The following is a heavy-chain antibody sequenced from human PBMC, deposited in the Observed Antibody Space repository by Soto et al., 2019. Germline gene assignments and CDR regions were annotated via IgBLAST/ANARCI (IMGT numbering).Heavy chain of an antibody. Sequence: GGSLRLSCAASGFTFSSYGMHWVRQAPGKGLEWVAVIWYDGSNKYYADSVKGRFTISRDNSKNTLYLQMNSLRAEDTAVYYCARGGLPDSSGYYYYQGNYFDYWGQGTLVTVSS. CDR2: IWYDGSNK. D-gene: IGHD3-22*01. CDR1: GFTFSSYG. V-gene: IGHV3-33*01. CDR3: ARGGLPDSSGYYYYQGNYFDY. J-gene: IGHJ4*02.